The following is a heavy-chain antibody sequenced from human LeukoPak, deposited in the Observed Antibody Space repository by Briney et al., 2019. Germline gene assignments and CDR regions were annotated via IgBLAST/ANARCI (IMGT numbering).Heavy chain of an antibody. CDR2: ITGSGGST. CDR3: ARDLHPRYYLPDY. V-gene: IGHV3-23*01. Sequence: GGSLRLSCAASGFTFSNYVMSWVRQAPGKGLEWVSTITGSGGSTYYTDSVKGRFTISRDNAKNSLYLRMNSLRAEDTAVYYCARDLHPRYYLPDYWGQGTLVTVSS. D-gene: IGHD1-26*01. CDR1: GFTFSNYV. J-gene: IGHJ4*02.